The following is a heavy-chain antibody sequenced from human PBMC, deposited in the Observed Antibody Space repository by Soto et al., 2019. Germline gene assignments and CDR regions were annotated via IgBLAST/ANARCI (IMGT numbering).Heavy chain of an antibody. CDR2: ISSSSSTI. V-gene: IGHV3-48*01. J-gene: IGHJ4*02. CDR3: ARDHDCSSTSCYDPYYFDY. CDR1: GFTFSSYS. D-gene: IGHD2-2*01. Sequence: GGSLRLSCAASGFTFSSYSMNWVRQAPGKGLEWVSYISSSSSTIYYADSVKGRFTISRDNAKNSLYLQMNSLRAEDTAVYYCARDHDCSSTSCYDPYYFDYWGQRTLVTVSS.